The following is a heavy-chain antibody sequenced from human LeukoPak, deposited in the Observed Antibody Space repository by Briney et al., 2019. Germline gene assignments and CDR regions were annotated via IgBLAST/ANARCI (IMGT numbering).Heavy chain of an antibody. Sequence: SETLSLTCTVSGGSIFGSSTYWGWIRQPPGKGLEWMATIYYSGTTYYNPSLKSRVNMSVDTSKNQFSLKLSSVTAADTAVYYCARDRLYYFDYWGQGTLVTVSS. J-gene: IGHJ4*02. V-gene: IGHV4-39*07. CDR3: ARDRLYYFDY. CDR1: GGSIFGSSTY. D-gene: IGHD4/OR15-4a*01. CDR2: IYYSGTT.